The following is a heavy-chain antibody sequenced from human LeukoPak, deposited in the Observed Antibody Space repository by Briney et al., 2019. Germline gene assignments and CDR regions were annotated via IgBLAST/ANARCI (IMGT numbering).Heavy chain of an antibody. CDR2: IGGSGSTT. CDR1: ASTFSSYV. D-gene: IGHD3-3*01. V-gene: IGHV3-23*01. CDR3: AKGEAHAFWSGYYFDY. Sequence: GGSLRLSCAASASTFSSYVMSWVRQAPGKGLEWISTIGGSGSTTYYADSIKGRLIISRDNSKNTLYLQMNSLRAADTAVYYCAKGEAHAFWSGYYFDYWGQGTLVTVSS. J-gene: IGHJ4*02.